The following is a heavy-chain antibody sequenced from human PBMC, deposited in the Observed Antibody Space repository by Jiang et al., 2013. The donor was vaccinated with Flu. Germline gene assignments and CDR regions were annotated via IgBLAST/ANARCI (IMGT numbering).Heavy chain of an antibody. V-gene: IGHV4-30-4*08. CDR2: IYDNGRA. CDR1: GGPTISGDYF. Sequence: GLVKPLQTLSLTCTVSGGPTISGDYFWSWIRQPPGKGLEWIGYIYDNGRAYYSPSLKSRVTISIDTARNHFSLKLTSVTAADTAVYYCARGSVVVTAIDGWFDPWGQGTLVTVSS. D-gene: IGHD2-21*02. J-gene: IGHJ5*02. CDR3: ARGSVVVTAIDGWFDP.